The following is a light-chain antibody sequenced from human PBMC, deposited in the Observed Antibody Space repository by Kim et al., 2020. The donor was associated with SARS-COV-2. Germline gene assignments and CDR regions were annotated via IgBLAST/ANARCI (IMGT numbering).Light chain of an antibody. CDR2: RNN. CDR3: AAWDDILSGMI. V-gene: IGLV1-47*01. CDR1: ISNIGSNL. J-gene: IGLJ2*01. Sequence: QSVLTQPPSASGTPGQKVTIPCSGAISNIGSNLVYWYQQLPGTAPKLLIYRNNQRPSGVPDRFSGSKSGTSASLAISGLRSEDEAAYYCAAWDDILSGMIFGGGTKLTVL.